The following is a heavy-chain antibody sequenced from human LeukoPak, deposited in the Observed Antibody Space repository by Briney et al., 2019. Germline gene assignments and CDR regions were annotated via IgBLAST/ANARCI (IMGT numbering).Heavy chain of an antibody. CDR1: GYTFTGYY. Sequence: GASVKVSCKASGYTFTGYYMHWVRQAPGQGLEWMGWINPSSGGTNYAQKFQGRVTMTRDTSISTAYMELSRLRSDDTAVYYCARDLEQRVHWFDPWGQGTLVTVSS. J-gene: IGHJ5*02. D-gene: IGHD1/OR15-1a*01. CDR2: INPSSGGT. CDR3: ARDLEQRVHWFDP. V-gene: IGHV1-2*02.